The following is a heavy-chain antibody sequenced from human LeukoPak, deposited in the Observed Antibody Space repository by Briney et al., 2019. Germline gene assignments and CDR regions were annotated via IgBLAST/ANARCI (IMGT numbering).Heavy chain of an antibody. CDR2: ISYDGSNK. CDR3: ARDQGGYIVVIYYFDY. V-gene: IGHV3-30-3*01. CDR1: GFTFSSYA. J-gene: IGHJ4*02. Sequence: GRSLRLSCAASGFTFSSYAFHWVRQAPGKGLEWVAVISYDGSNKYYADSVKGRFTISRDNSKNTLYLQMNSLRAEDTAAYYCARDQGGYIVVIYYFDYWGQGTLVTVSS. D-gene: IGHD3-22*01.